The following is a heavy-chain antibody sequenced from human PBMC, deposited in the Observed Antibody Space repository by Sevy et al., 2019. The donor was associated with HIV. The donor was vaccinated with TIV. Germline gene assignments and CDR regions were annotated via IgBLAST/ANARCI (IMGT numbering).Heavy chain of an antibody. CDR1: GSTFKNYA. CDR2: IIPIFGTT. J-gene: IGHJ4*02. D-gene: IGHD3-22*01. CDR3: ACGITLIVGGGYYFDY. V-gene: IGHV1-69*13. Sequence: ASVKVSCKASGSTFKNYAISWVRQAPGQGLEWMGEIIPIFGTTNYAQKFQDRVTITADESTSTVYMELSSLRSEDTAVYYCACGITLIVGGGYYFDYWGQGTLVTVSS.